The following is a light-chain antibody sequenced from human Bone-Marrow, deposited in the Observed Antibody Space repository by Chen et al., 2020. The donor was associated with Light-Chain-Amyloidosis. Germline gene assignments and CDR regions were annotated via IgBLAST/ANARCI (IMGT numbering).Light chain of an antibody. CDR2: GKN. J-gene: IGLJ1*01. V-gene: IGLV3-19*01. CDR1: SLRSYY. CDR3: NSRDSSGNHYV. Sequence: SSERTQDPAVSVALVQTVRIACQADSLRSYYARWYQQTPGQAPVLVIYGKNNRPSGIPDRFSGSSSGNTASLPITGAQADDEADYYCNSRDSSGNHYVFGTGTKVTVL.